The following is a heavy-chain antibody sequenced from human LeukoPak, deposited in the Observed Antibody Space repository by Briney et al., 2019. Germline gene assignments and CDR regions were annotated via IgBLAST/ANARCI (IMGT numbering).Heavy chain of an antibody. CDR3: ARDPGYNVYDRDVNAFDI. V-gene: IGHV4-4*02. D-gene: IGHD5/OR15-5a*01. CDR2: IYHSGST. CDR1: GGSISSSNW. J-gene: IGHJ3*02. Sequence: PSETLSLTCTVSGGSISSSNWWSWVRQPPGKGLEWIGEIYHSGSTYYNPSLKSRLTISVDTSKNQFSLNLSSVTAADTALYYCARDPGYNVYDRDVNAFDIWGQGTMVTVSS.